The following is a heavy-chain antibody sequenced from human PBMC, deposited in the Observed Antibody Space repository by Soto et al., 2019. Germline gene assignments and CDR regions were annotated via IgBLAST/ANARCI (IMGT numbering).Heavy chain of an antibody. J-gene: IGHJ4*02. CDR3: ERVRATISSLWYYDF. Sequence: GSLRLSCEVLGLTLNGYGMNWVRQAPGKGLEWVAYISTSSSTIYYADSVKGRFAISRDNDKSSVSLHMNRLRGDDTATYYCERVRATISSLWYYDFWGQGTLVTVSS. CDR2: ISTSSSTI. CDR1: GLTLNGYG. V-gene: IGHV3-48*04. D-gene: IGHD2-15*01.